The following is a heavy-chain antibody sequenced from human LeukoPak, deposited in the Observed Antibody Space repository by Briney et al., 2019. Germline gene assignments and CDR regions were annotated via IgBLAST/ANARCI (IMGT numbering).Heavy chain of an antibody. Sequence: GGSLRLSCAAPGFTFGSYYMHWVRQSPGTGLVWVSLINTDGSGTSYADSVKGRFTISRDNAKNTLYLQMSSLRAEDTAVYYCARGDRMVVTTTYYFDYWGQGTLVTVSS. D-gene: IGHD2-21*02. CDR1: GFTFGSYY. CDR2: INTDGSGT. CDR3: ARGDRMVVTTTYYFDY. J-gene: IGHJ4*02. V-gene: IGHV3-74*01.